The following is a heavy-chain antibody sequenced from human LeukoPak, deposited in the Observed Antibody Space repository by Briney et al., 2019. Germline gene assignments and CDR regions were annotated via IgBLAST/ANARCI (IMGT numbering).Heavy chain of an antibody. CDR1: GFTFSSYA. CDR2: ISSNGGST. CDR3: ARDRGAAGPFYYMDV. Sequence: GGSLRLSCAASGFTFSSYAMHWVRQAPGKGLEYVSAISSNGGSTYYANSVKGRFTISRDNSKNTLYLQMGSLRAEDMAVYYCARDRGAAGPFYYMDVWGKGTTVTVSS. J-gene: IGHJ6*03. D-gene: IGHD3-10*01. V-gene: IGHV3-64*01.